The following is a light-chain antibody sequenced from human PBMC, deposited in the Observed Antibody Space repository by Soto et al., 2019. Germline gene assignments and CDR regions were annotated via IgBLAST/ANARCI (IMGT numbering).Light chain of an antibody. CDR2: DAS. CDR1: QDISNY. Sequence: IQVTQYTSSLSASVGDRVTITCQASQDISNYLNWYQQKPGKAPKLLIYDASNLETGVPSRFSGSGSGTDFTFTISSLQPEDIATYYCQQYDNLPLTFGGGTKVDIK. J-gene: IGKJ4*01. CDR3: QQYDNLPLT. V-gene: IGKV1-33*01.